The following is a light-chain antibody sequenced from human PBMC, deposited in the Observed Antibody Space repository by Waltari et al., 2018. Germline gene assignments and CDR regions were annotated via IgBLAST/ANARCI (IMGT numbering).Light chain of an antibody. CDR3: QQSYSTSST. CDR2: AAS. J-gene: IGKJ4*01. CDR1: QSISSY. V-gene: IGKV1-39*01. Sequence: DIQMTPSPSSLSASVGDSVTITCRASQSISSYLNWYQQKPGKAPKLLIYAASSLQSGVPSRFSGSGSGTDFTLTISSLQPEDFATYYCQQSYSTSSTFGGGTKVEIK.